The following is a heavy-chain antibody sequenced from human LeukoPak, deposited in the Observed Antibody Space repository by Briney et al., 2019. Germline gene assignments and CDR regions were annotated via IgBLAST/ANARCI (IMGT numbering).Heavy chain of an antibody. J-gene: IGHJ4*02. V-gene: IGHV3-64*01. CDR1: GFTFSSYA. CDR2: ISSNGGST. CDR3: ARGPAAIDY. D-gene: IGHD2-2*01. Sequence: GGSLRLTCAASGFTFSSYAMHWVRQAPGKGLEYVSAISSNGGSTYYANSVKGRFTISRDNSKNTLYLQMGSLRAEDMAVYYCARGPAAIDYWGQGTLVTVSS.